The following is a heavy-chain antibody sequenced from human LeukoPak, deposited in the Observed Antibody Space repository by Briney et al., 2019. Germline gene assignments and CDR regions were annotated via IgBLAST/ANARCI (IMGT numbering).Heavy chain of an antibody. CDR1: GYTFTSYD. CDR3: ARVFYAMVGDYYYYIDV. J-gene: IGHJ6*03. V-gene: IGHV1-8*01. D-gene: IGHD5-18*01. CDR2: MNPNSGNT. Sequence: GASVKVSCKASGYTFTSYDINWVRQATGQGLEWMGWMNPNSGNTGYAQKFQGRVTMTRNTSISTAYMELSSLRSEDTAVYYCARVFYAMVGDYYYYIDVWGKGTTVTVSS.